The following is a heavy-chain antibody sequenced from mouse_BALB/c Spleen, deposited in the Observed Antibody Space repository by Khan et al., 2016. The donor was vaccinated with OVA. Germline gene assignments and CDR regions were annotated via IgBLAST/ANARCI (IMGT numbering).Heavy chain of an antibody. D-gene: IGHD6-2*01. CDR2: INTYTGEP. J-gene: IGHJ1*01. CDR3: ARISSYWYSDV. Sequence: QIQLVQSGPELKKPGETVKISCKASGYTFTNYGMNWVKQAPGKGLKWMGWINTYTGEPTYADDFKGRFVCSLATSASTAYLQISNLKNEDMTTYFCARISSYWYSDVWGAGTTVTVSS. CDR1: GYTFTNYG. V-gene: IGHV9-1*02.